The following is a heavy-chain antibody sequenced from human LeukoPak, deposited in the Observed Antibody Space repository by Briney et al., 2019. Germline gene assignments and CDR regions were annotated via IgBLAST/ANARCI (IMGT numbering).Heavy chain of an antibody. CDR3: ARGRPVPVDY. J-gene: IGHJ4*02. Sequence: SETLSLTCAVYGGSFSGYYWSWIRQRPGKGLEWIGEINHSGSTNYNPSLKSRVTISVDTSKNQFSLKPSSVTAADTAVYYCARGRPVPVDYWGQGTLVTVSS. V-gene: IGHV4-34*01. CDR1: GGSFSGYY. CDR2: INHSGST. D-gene: IGHD4-17*01.